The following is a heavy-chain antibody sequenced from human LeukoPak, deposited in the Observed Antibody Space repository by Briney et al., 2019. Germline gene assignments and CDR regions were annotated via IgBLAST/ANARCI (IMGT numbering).Heavy chain of an antibody. CDR1: GDSINTGGYY. CDR3: ARDRYFETRGYYYFDY. J-gene: IGHJ4*02. D-gene: IGHD3-22*01. Sequence: SETLSLTCTVSGDSINTGGYYWSWIRQHPGKVLEWIGYVYYRGSTHYNPTLKSRVTMSVDPSKNQFSLKLKSVTAADTAVYYCARDRYFETRGYYYFDYWGQGTLVTVSS. CDR2: VYYRGST. V-gene: IGHV4-31*03.